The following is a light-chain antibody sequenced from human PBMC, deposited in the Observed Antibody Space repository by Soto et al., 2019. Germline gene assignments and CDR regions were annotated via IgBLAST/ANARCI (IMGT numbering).Light chain of an antibody. Sequence: QSALTQPASVSGSPGQSITISCTGTSSDVGGYNYVSWYQQHPGKAPKLMIYDVSNRPSGVSNRFSGSKSGNTASLTIFGLQAEDEADYYCSSYASSAFPYVFGTGTQLTVL. CDR2: DVS. J-gene: IGLJ1*01. V-gene: IGLV2-14*01. CDR3: SSYASSAFPYV. CDR1: SSDVGGYNY.